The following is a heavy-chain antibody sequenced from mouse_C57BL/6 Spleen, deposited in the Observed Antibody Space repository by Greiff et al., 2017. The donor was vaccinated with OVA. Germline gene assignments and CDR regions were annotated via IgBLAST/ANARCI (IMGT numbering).Heavy chain of an antibody. CDR3: ARHGSSPYYAMDY. CDR2: INPNYGTT. D-gene: IGHD1-1*01. J-gene: IGHJ4*01. CDR1: GYSFTDYN. Sequence: EVKLVESGPELVKPGASVKISCKASGYSFTDYNMNWVKQSNGKSLEWIGVINPNYGTTSYNQKFKGKATLTVDQSSSTAYMQLNSLTSEDSAVYYCARHGSSPYYAMDYWGQGTSVTVSS. V-gene: IGHV1-39*01.